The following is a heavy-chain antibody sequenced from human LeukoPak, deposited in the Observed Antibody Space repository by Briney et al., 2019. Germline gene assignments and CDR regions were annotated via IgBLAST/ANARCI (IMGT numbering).Heavy chain of an antibody. CDR2: INPDSGGT. V-gene: IGHV1-2*02. J-gene: IGHJ4*02. Sequence: ASVKVSCKASGYTFTGYYMQWVRQAPGQGLEWMGWINPDSGGTTYAQKFQGRVTMTRDTSISTAYMELSRLRSDDTAVYYCARDPSGDSSGYPFDYWGQGTLVIVSS. D-gene: IGHD3-22*01. CDR3: ARDPSGDSSGYPFDY. CDR1: GYTFTGYY.